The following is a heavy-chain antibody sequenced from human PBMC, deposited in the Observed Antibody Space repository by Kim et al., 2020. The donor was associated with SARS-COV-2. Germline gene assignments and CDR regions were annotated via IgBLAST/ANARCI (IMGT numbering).Heavy chain of an antibody. CDR3: ARVLYVGSYNA. CDR2: T. D-gene: IGHD1-26*01. Sequence: TGYAEKFEHRGTMTRNTSISTAYIELSSLRSEDTAVYYCARVLYVGSYNAWGQGTLVTVSS. J-gene: IGHJ5*02. V-gene: IGHV1-8*01.